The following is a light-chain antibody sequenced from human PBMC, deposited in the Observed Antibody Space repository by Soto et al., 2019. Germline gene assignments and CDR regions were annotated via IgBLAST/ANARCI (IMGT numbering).Light chain of an antibody. CDR2: GGN. Sequence: QSVLTQPPSMSGAPGQRVTISCTGSSSNIGAGYAVHWYQQLPGAAPRLLIYGGNNRPSGVPDRFSGSRSGTSASLAITGLQAEDEDDYYCQSYENSLSRSRVFGIGTKVTV. CDR3: QSYENSLSRSRV. J-gene: IGLJ1*01. CDR1: SSNIGAGYA. V-gene: IGLV1-40*01.